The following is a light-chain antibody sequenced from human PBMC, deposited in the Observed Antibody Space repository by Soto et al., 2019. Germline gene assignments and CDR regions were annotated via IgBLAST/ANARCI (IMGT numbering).Light chain of an antibody. CDR3: SSYTGSSTYVL. CDR2: DVS. V-gene: IGLV2-14*01. J-gene: IGLJ2*01. CDR1: SSDVGGYNY. Sequence: QSALTPPASVSGSPGQSITISCTGTSSDVGGYNYVSWYQQHPGKAPKLMIYDVSNRPSGVSNRFSGSKSGNTASLTISGLQAEDETDYYCSSYTGSSTYVLLGGGTKLTVL.